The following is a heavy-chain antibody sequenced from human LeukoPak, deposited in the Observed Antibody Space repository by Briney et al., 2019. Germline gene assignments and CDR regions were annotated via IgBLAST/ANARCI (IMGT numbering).Heavy chain of an antibody. CDR3: AKSAPHIVVVTAIDY. CDR1: GFTFSSYA. J-gene: IGHJ4*02. V-gene: IGHV3-23*01. D-gene: IGHD2-21*02. CDR2: ISGSGGST. Sequence: PGGSLRLSCAASGFTFSSYAMSWVRRAPGKGLEWVSAISGSGGSTYYADSVKGRFTISRDNSKNTLYLQMNSLRAEDTAVYYCAKSAPHIVVVTAIDYWGQGTLVTVLS.